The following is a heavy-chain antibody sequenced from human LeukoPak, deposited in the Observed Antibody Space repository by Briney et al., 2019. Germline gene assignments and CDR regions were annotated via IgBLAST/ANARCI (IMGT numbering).Heavy chain of an antibody. D-gene: IGHD3-10*01. CDR2: ISSSSSYI. CDR1: GFSISAYS. J-gene: IGHJ4*02. CDR3: ARDQPDYYYGSGSYYFDY. V-gene: IGHV3-21*01. Sequence: GGSLKLSCAASGFSISAYSMSWVRQAPGKGLEWVSSISSSSSYIYYADSVKGRITISRDNAKNSLYLQMNSLRAEDTAVYYCARDQPDYYYGSGSYYFDYWGQGTLVTVSS.